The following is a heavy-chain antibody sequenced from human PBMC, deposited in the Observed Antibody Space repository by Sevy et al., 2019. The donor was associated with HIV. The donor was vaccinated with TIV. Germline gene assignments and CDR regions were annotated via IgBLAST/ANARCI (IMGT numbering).Heavy chain of an antibody. CDR1: GFTFSSYE. V-gene: IGHV3-48*03. Sequence: GGSLRLSCTASGFTFSSYEMNWVRQAPGKGPEWVSKISSSGSSIYYADSVKGRFTISRDNAKNSLNLQMNSLRAEDTAVYYCTRNGGAFDNGFDPWGQGTLVTVSS. CDR2: ISSSGSSI. D-gene: IGHD2-8*01. J-gene: IGHJ5*02. CDR3: TRNGGAFDNGFDP.